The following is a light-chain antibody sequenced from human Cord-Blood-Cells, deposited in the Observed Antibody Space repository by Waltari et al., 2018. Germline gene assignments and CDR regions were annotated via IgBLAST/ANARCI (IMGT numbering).Light chain of an antibody. CDR1: SSNIGAGYD. V-gene: IGLV1-40*01. CDR2: GNS. Sequence: QSVLTQPPSVSGAPGQRVTISCTGSSSNIGAGYDVHWYQQLPGTAPQPPIHGNSKRPSGVPDRLSGSKSGTSASLAITGLQAEDESDYYCQSYDSSLSGFWVFGGGTKLTVL. J-gene: IGLJ3*02. CDR3: QSYDSSLSGFWV.